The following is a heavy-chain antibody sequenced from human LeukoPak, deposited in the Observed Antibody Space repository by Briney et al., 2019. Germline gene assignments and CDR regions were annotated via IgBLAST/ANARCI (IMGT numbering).Heavy chain of an antibody. CDR2: TAGADDII. V-gene: IGHV3-23*01. CDR3: ARADCSSTSCYADFDY. D-gene: IGHD2-2*01. CDR1: GLTFSDSR. Sequence: GSLRLSCAVSGLTFSDSRMIWVRQAPEKRLEWVAVTAGADDIIQYADSVKGRFTISTDNSKNTVYLQMNSLRAEDTAVYYCARADCSSTSCYADFDYWGQGTLVTVSS. J-gene: IGHJ4*02.